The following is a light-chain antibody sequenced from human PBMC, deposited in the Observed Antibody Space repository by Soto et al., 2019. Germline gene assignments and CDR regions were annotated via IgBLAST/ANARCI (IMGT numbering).Light chain of an antibody. J-gene: IGLJ3*02. Sequence: QSVLTQPPSASGTPGQRVTISCSGSRSNIGSNSVNWYRQLPGTAPKLLIYRNNQRPSGVPDRFSGSKSGTSASLAISGLQSEDEADYYCAAWDDSLDGGVFGGGTKLTVL. CDR3: AAWDDSLDGGV. V-gene: IGLV1-44*01. CDR1: RSNIGSNS. CDR2: RNN.